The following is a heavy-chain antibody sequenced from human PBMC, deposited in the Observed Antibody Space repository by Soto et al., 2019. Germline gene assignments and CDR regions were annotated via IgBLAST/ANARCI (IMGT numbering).Heavy chain of an antibody. J-gene: IGHJ3*02. V-gene: IGHV3-23*01. D-gene: IGHD3-3*01. CDR2: ISGSGTNT. Sequence: GGSLGLSCAASGFTFSTYAMSWVRQAPGKGLEWVSAISGSGTNTYYADSVKGRFTISRDNSKNTLYLEMNSLRAEDTTVYYCAAYGPRSGYYIRGAFDIWGQGTMVTVSS. CDR3: AAYGPRSGYYIRGAFDI. CDR1: GFTFSTYA.